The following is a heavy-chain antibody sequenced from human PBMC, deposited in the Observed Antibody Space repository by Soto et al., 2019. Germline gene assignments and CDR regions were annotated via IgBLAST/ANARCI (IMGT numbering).Heavy chain of an antibody. CDR2: ISAHNVNT. J-gene: IGHJ6*03. Sequence: ASVKVSCKASGYTFSSYGITWVRQAPGQGLEWMGWISAHNVNTNYAQKFQGRVTMTRDTSTSTVYMELRSLRSEDTAVYYCAGGSSSSPPASYYYYYMDVWGKGTTVTDSS. CDR3: AGGSSSSPPASYYYYYMDV. CDR1: GYTFSSYG. V-gene: IGHV1-18*01. D-gene: IGHD6-6*01.